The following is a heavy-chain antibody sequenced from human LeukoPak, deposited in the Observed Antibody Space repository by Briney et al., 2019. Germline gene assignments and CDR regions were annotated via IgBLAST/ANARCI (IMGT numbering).Heavy chain of an antibody. CDR1: GYSFSNYY. D-gene: IGHD3/OR15-3a*01. CDR3: VRHFPEFSGTWRLWTNHWFDP. CDR2: INPSGDST. V-gene: IGHV1-46*01. Sequence: ASVKVSCKASGYSFSNYYMHWVRQAPGQGLEWMGIINPSGDSTSYAQKLQGRVNMTRDTSTSTVYMELTSLRSEDTAVYYCVRHFPEFSGTWRLWTNHWFDPWGQGTLVTVSS. J-gene: IGHJ5*02.